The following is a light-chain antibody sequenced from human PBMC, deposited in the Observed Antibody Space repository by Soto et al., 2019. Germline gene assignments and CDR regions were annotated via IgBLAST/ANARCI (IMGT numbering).Light chain of an antibody. Sequence: QSLLPHPASVSGSPGHSITISCTGTSSNVGGYNYVSWFQQHPGKAPKLLIYGDSNRPSGISNRFSGSKSANTASLTISGLQAEEEADYYCSSYTSDSTWVFGGGTKVTVL. J-gene: IGLJ3*02. V-gene: IGLV2-14*01. CDR2: GDS. CDR3: SSYTSDSTWV. CDR1: SSNVGGYNY.